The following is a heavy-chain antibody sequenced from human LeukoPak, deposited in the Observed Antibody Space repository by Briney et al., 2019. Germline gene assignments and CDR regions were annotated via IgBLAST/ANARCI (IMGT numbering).Heavy chain of an antibody. J-gene: IGHJ5*02. V-gene: IGHV3-64*01. CDR3: ARKATGWFDP. D-gene: IGHD5-12*01. CDR1: GFTFSSYA. CDR2: ISSNGGST. Sequence: PGGSLRLSCAASGFTFSSYAMHWVRRAPGKGLEYVSAISSNGGSTYYANSVKGRFTTSRDNSKNTLYLQMGSLRAEDMAVYYCARKATGWFDPWGQGTLVTVSS.